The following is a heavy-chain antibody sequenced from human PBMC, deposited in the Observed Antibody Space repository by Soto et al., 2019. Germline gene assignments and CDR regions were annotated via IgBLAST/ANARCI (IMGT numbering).Heavy chain of an antibody. Sequence: ASVRLSCEASGFNFRDFWMHWVRQPPGKGPEWVSNIPSDGRDVSYADSVRGRFTISRDDARNTLYLQMSDLRVEDTAIYYCTRDDSGLGIDYWGQGTQVTVSS. J-gene: IGHJ4*02. D-gene: IGHD1-26*01. V-gene: IGHV3-74*01. CDR1: GFNFRDFW. CDR2: IPSDGRDV. CDR3: TRDDSGLGIDY.